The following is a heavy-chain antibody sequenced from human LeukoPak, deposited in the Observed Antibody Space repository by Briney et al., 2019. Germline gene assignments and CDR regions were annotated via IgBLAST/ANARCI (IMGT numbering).Heavy chain of an antibody. CDR1: GDSVSSNSAA. CDR2: TYYRSKWYN. Sequence: KHSQTLSLTCAISGDSVSSNSAAWNWIRQSPSRGLEWLGRTYYRSKWYNDYAVSVKSRITINPDTSKNQFSLQLNSVTPEDTAVYYCARDPTEYGDYRLSFDYWGQGTLVTVSS. V-gene: IGHV6-1*01. CDR3: ARDPTEYGDYRLSFDY. D-gene: IGHD4-17*01. J-gene: IGHJ4*02.